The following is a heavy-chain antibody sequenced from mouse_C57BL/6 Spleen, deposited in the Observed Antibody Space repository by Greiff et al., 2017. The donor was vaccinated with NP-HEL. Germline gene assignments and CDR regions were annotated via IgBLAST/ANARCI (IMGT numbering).Heavy chain of an antibody. V-gene: IGHV5-9*01. Sequence: EVQGVESGGGLVKPGGSLKLSCAASGFTFSSYTMSWVRQTPEKRLEWVATISGGGGNTYYPDSVKGRFTISRDNAKNPLYLQMSSLRSEDTALYYCARVVTGYFDYWGQGTTLTVSS. D-gene: IGHD2-2*01. CDR2: ISGGGGNT. J-gene: IGHJ2*01. CDR3: ARVVTGYFDY. CDR1: GFTFSSYT.